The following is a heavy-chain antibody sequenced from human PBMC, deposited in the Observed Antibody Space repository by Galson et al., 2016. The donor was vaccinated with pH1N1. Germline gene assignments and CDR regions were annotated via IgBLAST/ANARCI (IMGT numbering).Heavy chain of an antibody. CDR2: VSASGTTV. CDR1: GFVFRDYY. D-gene: IGHD2-8*01. J-gene: IGHJ4*02. V-gene: IGHV3-11*04. Sequence: SLRLSCAASGFVFRDYYMSWIRQAPGKGLEGISYVSASGTTVVYADSVKGRFTNSRDNAKNSLSLQMNSLRAEDTGVNYCAREKGVLSRTSSFDSWGQGALVTVSS. CDR3: AREKGVLSRTSSFDS.